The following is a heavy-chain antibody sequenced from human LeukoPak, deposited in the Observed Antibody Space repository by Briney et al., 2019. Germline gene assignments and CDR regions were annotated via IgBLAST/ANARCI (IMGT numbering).Heavy chain of an antibody. D-gene: IGHD3-3*01. CDR1: GFTFSSYA. J-gene: IGHJ6*03. V-gene: IGHV3-64*01. Sequence: GGSLRLSCAASGFTFSSYAMHWVRQAPGKGLEYVSAISSNGGSTYYANSVKGRFTIPKDNSKNTLYLQMGSLRAEDMAVYYCARDRNDDFWSGPNMDVWGKGTTVTVSS. CDR3: ARDRNDDFWSGPNMDV. CDR2: ISSNGGST.